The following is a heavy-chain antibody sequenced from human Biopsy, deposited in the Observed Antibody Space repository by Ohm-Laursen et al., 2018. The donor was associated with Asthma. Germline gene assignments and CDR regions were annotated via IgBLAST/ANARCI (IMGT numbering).Heavy chain of an antibody. V-gene: IGHV1-18*01. Sequence: SVKASCKTYGYTFNSAGITWARQAPGQGLEWMGWISVYNGNTKVAQKLQDRVTMITDTSTSTAYMELRSLRSADTAVYFCARAVDYSHYYGIDVWGQGTTVTVS. CDR2: ISVYNGNT. J-gene: IGHJ6*02. CDR3: ARAVDYSHYYGIDV. CDR1: GYTFNSAG. D-gene: IGHD3-10*01.